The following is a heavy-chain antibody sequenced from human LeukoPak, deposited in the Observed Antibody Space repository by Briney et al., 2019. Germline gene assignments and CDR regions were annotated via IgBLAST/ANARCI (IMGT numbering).Heavy chain of an antibody. Sequence: GGSLRLSCAASGFNFNTYAMKWVRQAPGKGLEWLAVVLFDGSDQYYADSVQGRFTISRDNSQNTLYLQMDSLRVEDTAVYYCARVSKPGWYDYYYTDVWGKGTTVTVSS. J-gene: IGHJ6*03. V-gene: IGHV3-30*04. D-gene: IGHD2/OR15-2a*01. CDR2: VLFDGSDQ. CDR3: ARVSKPGWYDYYYTDV. CDR1: GFNFNTYA.